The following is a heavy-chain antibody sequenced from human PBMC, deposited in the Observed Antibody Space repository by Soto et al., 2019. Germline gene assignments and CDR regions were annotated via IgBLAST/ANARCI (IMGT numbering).Heavy chain of an antibody. D-gene: IGHD3-3*01. Sequence: SETLSLTCAVSGYSISSGYYWGWIRQPPGKGLEWIGSIYHSGSTYYNPSLKRRVTISVDTSKNQFSLKLSSVTAADTAVYYCARDGYYDFWSAKYYFDYWGQGTLVTVSS. CDR3: ARDGYYDFWSAKYYFDY. CDR2: IYHSGST. V-gene: IGHV4-38-2*02. J-gene: IGHJ4*02. CDR1: GYSISSGYY.